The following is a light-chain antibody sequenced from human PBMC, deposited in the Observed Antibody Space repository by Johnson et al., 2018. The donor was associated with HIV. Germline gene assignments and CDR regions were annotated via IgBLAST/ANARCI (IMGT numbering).Light chain of an antibody. J-gene: IGLJ1*01. V-gene: IGLV1-51*01. CDR3: GTWDSRLTADV. Sequence: QSVLTQPPSVSAAPGQKVTIYCSGSSSNIGNNYVSWYQQLPGTAPKLLISDNNKRPSGIPDRFSGSRSGTSATLAITGLQTGDGADYYCGTWDSRLTADVFGTGTKVTV. CDR2: DNN. CDR1: SSNIGNNY.